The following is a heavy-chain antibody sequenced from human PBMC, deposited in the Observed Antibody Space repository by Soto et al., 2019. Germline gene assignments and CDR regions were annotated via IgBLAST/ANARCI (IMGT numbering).Heavy chain of an antibody. CDR1: GDSVSSNSAA. V-gene: IGHV6-1*01. D-gene: IGHD6-6*01. J-gene: IGHJ4*02. CDR3: ARDGRSSGEEFDY. CDR2: TYYRSKWYY. Sequence: SQTLSLTCAISGDSVSSNSAAWNWVRQSPSRGLEWLGRTYYRSKWYYDYAVSVKSRITINPDTSKNQFSLQLNSVTPEDTAVCYCARDGRSSGEEFDYWGQGTLVTVSS.